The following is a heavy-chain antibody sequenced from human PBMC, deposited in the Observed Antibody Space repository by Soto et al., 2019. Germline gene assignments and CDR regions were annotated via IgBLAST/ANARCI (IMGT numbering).Heavy chain of an antibody. CDR2: IIPIFGTA. J-gene: IGHJ6*02. CDR3: AKIRYSSPMGYYYGMDV. D-gene: IGHD6-19*01. V-gene: IGHV1-69*01. Sequence: PVLEWVGGIIPIFGTANYAQKFQGRVTITADESTSTSYMEVNNLRSEDTAVYYCAKIRYSSPMGYYYGMDVWGQGTTVTVSS.